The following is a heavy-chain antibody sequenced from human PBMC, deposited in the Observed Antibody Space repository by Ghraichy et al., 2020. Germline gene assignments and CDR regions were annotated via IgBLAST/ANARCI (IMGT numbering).Heavy chain of an antibody. CDR1: GGSISTYY. J-gene: IGHJ4*02. CDR2: VYYSGST. CDR3: ARGYYGSGSPLHFDY. D-gene: IGHD3-10*01. V-gene: IGHV4-59*01. Sequence: SETLSLTCTVSGGSISTYYWTWIRQPPGRGLEWIGYVYYSGSTNYNPSLKSRVTISVDTSKNQFSLKLSSVTAADTAVYYCARGYYGSGSPLHFDYWGQGTLVTVSS.